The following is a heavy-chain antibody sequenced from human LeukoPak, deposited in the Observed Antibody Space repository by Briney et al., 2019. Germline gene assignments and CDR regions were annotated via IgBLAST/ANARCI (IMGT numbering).Heavy chain of an antibody. CDR1: GFTFGSYG. D-gene: IGHD2-21*02. J-gene: IGHJ3*02. CDR2: ISGSGGST. Sequence: GGSLRLSCAASGFTFGSYGMSWVRQAPGKGLEWVSAISGSGGSTYYADSVKGRFTISRDNSKKTLYLQMNSLRAEDTAVYYCAKDPAARPLRLITDDALDIWGQGTMVTVSS. V-gene: IGHV3-23*01. CDR3: AKDPAARPLRLITDDALDI.